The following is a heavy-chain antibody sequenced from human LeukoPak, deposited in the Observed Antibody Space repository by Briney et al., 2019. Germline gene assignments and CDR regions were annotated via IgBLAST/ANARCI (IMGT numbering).Heavy chain of an antibody. CDR1: GGSISSYY. CDR3: ARGRSSGYYYFASRGLPDAFDI. V-gene: IGHV4-4*07. CDR2: IYTSGST. Sequence: SETLSLTCTVSGGSISSYYWSWIRQPAGKGLEWIRRIYTSGSTNYNPSLKSRVTMSVDTSKNQFSLKLSSVTAADTAVYYCARGRSSGYYYFASRGLPDAFDIWGQGTMVTVSS. D-gene: IGHD3-22*01. J-gene: IGHJ3*02.